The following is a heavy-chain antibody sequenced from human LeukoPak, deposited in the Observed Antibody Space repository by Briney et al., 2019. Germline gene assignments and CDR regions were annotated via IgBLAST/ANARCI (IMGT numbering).Heavy chain of an antibody. V-gene: IGHV3-21*01. Sequence: PGGSLRLSCAASGFTFSSYSMNWVGQAPGKGLEWVSSISSSSSYIYYADSVKGRFTISRDNAKNSLHLQMNSLRAEDTAVYYCARDMRDYVDYCYSSMDVWGKGTTVTVSS. CDR1: GFTFSSYS. CDR3: ARDMRDYVDYCYSSMDV. D-gene: IGHD4-17*01. J-gene: IGHJ6*03. CDR2: ISSSSSYI.